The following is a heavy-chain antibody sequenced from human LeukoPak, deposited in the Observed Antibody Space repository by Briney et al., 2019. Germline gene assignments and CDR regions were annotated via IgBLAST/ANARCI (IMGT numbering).Heavy chain of an antibody. CDR2: ISSSGSTI. D-gene: IGHD3-22*01. CDR1: GFTFSDYY. J-gene: IGHJ6*02. CDR3: ARCGYYDSSGYYRDYGMDV. Sequence: GGSLRLSCAASGFTFSDYYMSWIRQAPGKGLEWVSYISSSGSTIYYADSVKGRFTISRDNAKNSLYLQMNSLRAEDTAVYYCARCGYYDSSGYYRDYGMDVWGQGTTVTVSS. V-gene: IGHV3-11*04.